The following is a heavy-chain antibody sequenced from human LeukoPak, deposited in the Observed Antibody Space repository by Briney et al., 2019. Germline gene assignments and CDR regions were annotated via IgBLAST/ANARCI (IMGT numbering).Heavy chain of an antibody. D-gene: IGHD5-12*01. V-gene: IGHV4-34*01. Sequence: SETLSLTCAVYGGSFSGYYWSWIRQPPGKGLEWIGEINHSGSTNYNPSLKSRVTISVDTSKNQFSLKLSSVTAADTAVYYCAKVMDRDIVATIRLGSQYYFDYWGQGTLVTVSS. CDR2: INHSGST. CDR1: GGSFSGYY. J-gene: IGHJ4*02. CDR3: AKVMDRDIVATIRLGSQYYFDY.